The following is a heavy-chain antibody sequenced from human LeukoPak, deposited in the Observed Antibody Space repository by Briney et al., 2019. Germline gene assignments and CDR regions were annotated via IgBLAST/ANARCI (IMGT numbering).Heavy chain of an antibody. J-gene: IGHJ4*02. CDR2: IYYSGST. D-gene: IGHD3-22*01. CDR3: ARGVVVITNFDY. Sequence: SGTLSLTCAVSGGSISSSNWWSWVRQPPGKGLEWIGSIYYSGSTYYNPSLKSRVTISVDTSKNQFSLKLSSVTAADTAVYYCARGVVVITNFDYWGQGTLVTVSS. V-gene: IGHV4-4*02. CDR1: GGSISSSNW.